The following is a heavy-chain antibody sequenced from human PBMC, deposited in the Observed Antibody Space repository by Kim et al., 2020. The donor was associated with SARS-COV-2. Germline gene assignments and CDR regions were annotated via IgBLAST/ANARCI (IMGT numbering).Heavy chain of an antibody. CDR3: ARVGIAMAFDY. J-gene: IGHJ4*02. V-gene: IGHV1-18*01. Sequence: TNYAQKLQGRVTMTTDTSTSTAYMELRSLRSDDTAVYYCARVGIAMAFDYWGQGTLVTVSS. CDR2: T. D-gene: IGHD5-18*01.